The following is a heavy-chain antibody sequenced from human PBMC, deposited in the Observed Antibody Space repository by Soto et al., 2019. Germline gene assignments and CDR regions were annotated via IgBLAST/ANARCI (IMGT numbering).Heavy chain of an antibody. J-gene: IGHJ6*02. CDR1: GFTFSSYG. CDR3: AKDRAARRPGKVNYGMDV. Sequence: GGSLRLSCAASGFTFSSYGMHWVRQAPGKGLEWVSLISWDGGSTYYADSVKGRFTISRDNSKNSLYLQMNSLRTEDIALYYCAKDRAARRPGKVNYGMDVWGQGTTVTVSS. V-gene: IGHV3-43*01. CDR2: ISWDGGST. D-gene: IGHD6-6*01.